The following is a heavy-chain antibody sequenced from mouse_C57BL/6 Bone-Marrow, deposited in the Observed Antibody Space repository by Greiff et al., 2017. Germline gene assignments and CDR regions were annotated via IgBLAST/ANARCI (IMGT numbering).Heavy chain of an antibody. Sequence: VQLQQPGAELVMPGASVKLSCKASGYTFTSYWMHWVKQRPGQGLEWIGEIDPSDSYTNYNQKFKGKSTLTVDKSSSTASMQLSSLTSEDSAVYYCARADYYYGSSYFYWYVDVWGTGTTVTVSS. J-gene: IGHJ1*03. CDR2: IDPSDSYT. V-gene: IGHV1-69*01. D-gene: IGHD1-1*01. CDR3: ARADYYYGSSYFYWYVDV. CDR1: GYTFTSYW.